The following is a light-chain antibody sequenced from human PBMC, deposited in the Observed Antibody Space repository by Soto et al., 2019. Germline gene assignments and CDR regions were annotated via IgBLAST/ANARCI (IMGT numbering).Light chain of an antibody. V-gene: IGKV3-20*01. CDR3: QQYGSSPLIT. CDR1: QSVSSSY. J-gene: IGKJ5*01. CDR2: GAS. Sequence: EIVLTQSPGTLSLSPGERATLSCRAIQSVSSSYLAWYQQKLGQAPRLLIYGASSRATGIPDRFSGSGSGTDFTLTISRLEPEDFAVYYCQQYGSSPLITFGQGTRLEIK.